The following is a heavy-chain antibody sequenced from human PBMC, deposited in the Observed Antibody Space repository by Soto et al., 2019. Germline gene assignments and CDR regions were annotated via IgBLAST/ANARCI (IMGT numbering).Heavy chain of an antibody. J-gene: IGHJ4*02. D-gene: IGHD1-26*01. CDR1: GFTFSSYA. Sequence: EVQLLESGGGLVQPGGSLRLSCAASGFTFSSYAMSWVRQAPGKGLEWVSAISGSGGTIYYADSVKGRFTISRDNAKNSLYLQMNSLRDEDTAVYYCAREGYSGSYHRGFDYWGQGTLVTVSS. CDR2: ISGSGGTI. V-gene: IGHV3-23*01. CDR3: AREGYSGSYHRGFDY.